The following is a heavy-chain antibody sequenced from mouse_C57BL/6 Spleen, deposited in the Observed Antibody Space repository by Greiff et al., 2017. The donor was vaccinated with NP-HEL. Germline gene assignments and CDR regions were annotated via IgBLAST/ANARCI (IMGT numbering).Heavy chain of an antibody. CDR1: GYSFTDYN. V-gene: IGHV1-39*01. CDR3: AREGSYWYFDV. Sequence: EVKLQESGPELVKPGASVKISCKASGYSFTDYNMNWVKQSNGKSLEWIGGINPNYGTTSYNQKFKGKATLTVDQSSSTAYIQLNSLTSEDSAVYYCAREGSYWYFDVWGTGTTVTVSS. CDR2: INPNYGTT. J-gene: IGHJ1*03.